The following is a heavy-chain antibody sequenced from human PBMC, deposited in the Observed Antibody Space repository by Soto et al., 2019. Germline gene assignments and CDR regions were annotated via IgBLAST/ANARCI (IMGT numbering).Heavy chain of an antibody. V-gene: IGHV3-30-3*01. CDR1: GFTFSSYA. CDR2: ISYDGSNK. J-gene: IGHJ4*02. Sequence: QVQLVESGGGVVQPGRSLRLSCAASGFTFSSYAMHWVRQAPGKGLEWVAVISYDGSNKYYADSVKGRFTISRDNSKNTLYLQMNSLRAEAMAVYYCARGEGMIVVVITIPFDYWGQGTLVTVSS. D-gene: IGHD3-22*01. CDR3: ARGEGMIVVVITIPFDY.